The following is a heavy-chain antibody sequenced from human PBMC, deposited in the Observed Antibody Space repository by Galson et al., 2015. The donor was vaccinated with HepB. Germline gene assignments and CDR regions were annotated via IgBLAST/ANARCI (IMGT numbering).Heavy chain of an antibody. CDR1: GFTFSSYG. CDR3: AKSLVRSRGYSYSAYYYGMDV. CDR2: ILYDGSNK. J-gene: IGHJ6*02. Sequence: SLRLSCAASGFTFSSYGMHWVRQAPGKGLEWVAVILYDGSNKYYADSVKGRFTISRDNSKNTLYLQMNSLRAEDTAVYYCAKSLVRSRGYSYSAYYYGMDVWGQGTTVTVSS. D-gene: IGHD5-18*01. V-gene: IGHV3-30*18.